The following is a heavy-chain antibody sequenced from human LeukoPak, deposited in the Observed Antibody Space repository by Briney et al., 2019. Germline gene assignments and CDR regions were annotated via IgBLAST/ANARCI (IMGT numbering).Heavy chain of an antibody. CDR3: ARRYYFVSGSYYPFDF. D-gene: IGHD3-10*01. Sequence: PSETLSLTCTVSGGSISSGGYYWSWIRQHPGKGLEWMGCIHYSGTTYSNPSLKSRISISVDTSKSRFSLKLRSVTAADTAVYYCARRYYFVSGSYYPFDFWGQGTLVAVSS. CDR1: GGSISSGGYY. CDR2: IHYSGTT. V-gene: IGHV4-39*01. J-gene: IGHJ4*02.